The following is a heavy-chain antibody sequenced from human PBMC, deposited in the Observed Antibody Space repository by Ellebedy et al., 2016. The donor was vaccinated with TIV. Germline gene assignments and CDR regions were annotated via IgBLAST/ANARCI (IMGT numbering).Heavy chain of an antibody. Sequence: PSETLSLTCSVSAASVNSYYWHWVRQPPGKTLEWIGYTHRSGNSKSNTSIQNRVTTSVDTSKNQFSLQLNSVTVADTAFYYCARWNGDLRGYDVWGQGTMITGSS. CDR2: THRSGNS. D-gene: IGHD2-21*02. CDR1: AASVNSYY. CDR3: ARWNGDLRGYDV. V-gene: IGHV4-59*02. J-gene: IGHJ3*01.